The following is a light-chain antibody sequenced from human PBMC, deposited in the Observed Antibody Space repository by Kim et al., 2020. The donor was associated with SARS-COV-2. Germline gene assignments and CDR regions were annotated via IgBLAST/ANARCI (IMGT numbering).Light chain of an antibody. CDR3: HQYGRSPIT. CDR1: KSVTSSS. CDR2: GAS. J-gene: IGKJ5*01. V-gene: IGKV3-20*01. Sequence: SPGGRATLPCRASKSVTSSSLAWYQQKHGQAPRLLIYGASTRAAGIPARFSGSGSGTDFTLTVSRVEPEDFAVYYCHQYGRSPITFGQGTRLEIK.